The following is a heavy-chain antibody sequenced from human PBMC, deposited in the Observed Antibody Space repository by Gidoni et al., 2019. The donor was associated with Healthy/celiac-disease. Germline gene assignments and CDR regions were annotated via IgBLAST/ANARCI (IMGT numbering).Heavy chain of an antibody. J-gene: IGHJ5*02. CDR2: TYSKSKWYN. D-gene: IGHD5-18*01. V-gene: IGHV6-1*01. CDR1: GDTVSRTTAA. Sequence: QVPLQRSGPGLVYPSQPLSLICAFSGDTVSRTTAAWNWIRQSPSRGLEWLGRTYSKSKWYNNYAVSVKSRITINPDTSKNQFSLQLSSVTPEDTAVYYCARNAPGYSYGYLNWFDPWGQGTLVTVSS. CDR3: ARNAPGYSYGYLNWFDP.